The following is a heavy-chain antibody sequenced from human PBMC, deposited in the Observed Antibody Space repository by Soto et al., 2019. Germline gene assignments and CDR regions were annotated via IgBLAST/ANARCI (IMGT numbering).Heavy chain of an antibody. J-gene: IGHJ4*02. Sequence: EVQLVASGGGLVQPGGSLRLSCAASGFTVSSNYMSWVRQAPGTGLEWVSGIYSGGSTYYADSVKGSFTISRDNPKNTLYLQMNSLRAEDTAVYYCARRASSSWDFDYWGQGTLVTVSS. CDR1: GFTVSSNY. V-gene: IGHV3-66*01. CDR3: ARRASSSWDFDY. D-gene: IGHD6-13*01. CDR2: IYSGGST.